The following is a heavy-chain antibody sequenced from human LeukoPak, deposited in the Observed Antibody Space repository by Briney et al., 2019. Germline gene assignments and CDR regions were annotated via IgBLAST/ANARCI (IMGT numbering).Heavy chain of an antibody. D-gene: IGHD5-12*01. CDR3: AKDRRGIVATMILDY. CDR2: ISGSGGST. Sequence: PGGSLRLSCAASGFTFSSYAMSWVRQAPGKGLEWVSAISGSGGSTYYADSVKGRFTISRDNSKNTLYLQMNSLRAEDTAVYYCAKDRRGIVATMILDYWGQGTLVTVSS. V-gene: IGHV3-23*01. CDR1: GFTFSSYA. J-gene: IGHJ4*02.